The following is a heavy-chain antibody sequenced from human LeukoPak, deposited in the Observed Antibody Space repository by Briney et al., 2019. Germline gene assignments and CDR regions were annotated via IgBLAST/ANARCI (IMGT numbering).Heavy chain of an antibody. CDR2: ISSNGGST. D-gene: IGHD1-26*01. V-gene: IGHV3-64*01. CDR3: ARVRLSGSYFFDY. J-gene: IGHJ4*02. CDR1: GFTFSSYA. Sequence: PGGSLRLSCAASGFTFSSYAMHWVRQAPGKGLEYVSAISSNGGSTYYANSVKGRFIISRDNSKNTLYLQMGSLRAEDMAVYYCARVRLSGSYFFDYWGQGTLVTVSS.